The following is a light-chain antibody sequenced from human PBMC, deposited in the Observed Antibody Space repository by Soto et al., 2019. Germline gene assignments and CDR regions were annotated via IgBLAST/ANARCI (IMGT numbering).Light chain of an antibody. CDR2: GAS. CDR1: QSVGGSS. V-gene: IGKV3-20*01. J-gene: IGKJ1*01. Sequence: ETVLTQSPGTLSLSPGERATVSCRASQSVGGSSLAWYQQKPGQAPRLLIYGASSRATGIPDRFSGSGSGTDFTLTTSRLEPEDFAVYYCQQYGSSTWTFGQGTKVDIK. CDR3: QQYGSSTWT.